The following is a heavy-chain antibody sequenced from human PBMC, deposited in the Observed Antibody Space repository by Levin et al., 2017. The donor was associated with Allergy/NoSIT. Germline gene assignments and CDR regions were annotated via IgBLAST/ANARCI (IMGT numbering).Heavy chain of an antibody. CDR2: ISGSGGST. V-gene: IGHV3-23*01. CDR3: AKSVGGTWFGEPTYYFDY. J-gene: IGHJ4*02. Sequence: GGSLRLSCAASGFTFSSYAMSWVRQAPGKGLEWVSAISGSGGSTYYADSVKGRFTISRDNSKNTLYLQMNSLRAEDTAVYYCAKSVGGTWFGEPTYYFDYWGQGTLVTVSS. D-gene: IGHD3-10*01. CDR1: GFTFSSYA.